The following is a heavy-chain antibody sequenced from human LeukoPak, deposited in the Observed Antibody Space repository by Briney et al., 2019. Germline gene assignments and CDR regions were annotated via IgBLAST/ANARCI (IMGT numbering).Heavy chain of an antibody. D-gene: IGHD6-13*01. V-gene: IGHV4-59*01. CDR1: GGSISSYY. CDR2: IYYSGST. J-gene: IGHJ4*02. CDR3: ARASPSLYYYFDY. Sequence: SETLSLTCTVSGGSISSYYWSWIRQPPGKGLEWIGYIYYSGSTNYNPSLKSRVTISVDTSKNQFSLKLSSVTAADTAVYYCARASPSLYYYFDYWGQGTPVTVSS.